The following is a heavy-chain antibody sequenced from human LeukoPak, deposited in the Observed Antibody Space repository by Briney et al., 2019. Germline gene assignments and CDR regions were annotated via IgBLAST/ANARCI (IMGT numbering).Heavy chain of an antibody. V-gene: IGHV3-7*01. CDR1: GFTLCSYW. J-gene: IGHJ4*02. Sequence: PGGSLRLSCAASGFTLCSYWMSWVRQAPGKGVEWVANIKQDGSAKYYVDSVKGRFTISRDNAKNSLYLQMNSLRAEDTAVYYCARELGYQLLCLDYWGQGTLVTVSS. D-gene: IGHD2-2*01. CDR3: ARELGYQLLCLDY. CDR2: IKQDGSAK.